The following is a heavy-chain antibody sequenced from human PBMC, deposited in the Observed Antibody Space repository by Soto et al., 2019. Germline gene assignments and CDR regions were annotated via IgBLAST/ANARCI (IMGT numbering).Heavy chain of an antibody. CDR1: GGTFSTYD. CDR3: AHEAGHERGFDP. V-gene: IGHV1-69*01. D-gene: IGHD6-13*01. CDR2: IIPLLDIK. J-gene: IGHJ5*02. Sequence: QVQLVQSGAEVKKPVSSVKVSCKASGGTFSTYDISWVRQAPGQGLEWMGGIIPLLDIKHYSAKVQGRVTSTADESTSTFYLELSRLRFEETAVYYCAHEAGHERGFDPWGQGTLVTVSS.